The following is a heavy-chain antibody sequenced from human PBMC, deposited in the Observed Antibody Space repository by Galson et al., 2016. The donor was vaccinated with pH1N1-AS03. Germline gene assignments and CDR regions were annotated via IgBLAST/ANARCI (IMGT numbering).Heavy chain of an antibody. CDR2: INPNSGVT. Sequence: SGKVSCKASGYIFTGFYVHWVRQAPGQGLEWMGWINPNSGVTNYAQKFQAWVTMTGDTSISTAYMELYGLKSDDTAVYYCARDPRGPCSSATCPTTYYFGMDVWGQGTTVIVSS. D-gene: IGHD1-26*01. V-gene: IGHV1-2*04. CDR1: GYIFTGFY. CDR3: ARDPRGPCSSATCPTTYYFGMDV. J-gene: IGHJ6*02.